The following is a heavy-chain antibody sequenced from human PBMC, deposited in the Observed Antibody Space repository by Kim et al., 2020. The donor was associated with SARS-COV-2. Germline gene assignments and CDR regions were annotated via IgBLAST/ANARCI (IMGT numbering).Heavy chain of an antibody. CDR3: ARGRAGVVPAPVLGVGRWFDVHAWDL. CDR1: GGSFSAYT. CDR2: INLNEST. J-gene: IGHJ6*02. V-gene: IGHV4-34*01. Sequence: SETLSLTCAVYGGSFSAYTCSWIRKPPGPGLEWIGKINLNESTNINPSLTSRITISVDTSKIHFSLRLKSMTATDTAISYCARGRAGVVPAPVLGVGRWFDVHAWDLGGRGTPVAVSS. D-gene: IGHD2-8*02.